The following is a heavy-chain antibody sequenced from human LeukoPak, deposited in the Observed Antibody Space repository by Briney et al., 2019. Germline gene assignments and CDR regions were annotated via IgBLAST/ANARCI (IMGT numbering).Heavy chain of an antibody. V-gene: IGHV4-34*01. J-gene: IGHJ4*02. D-gene: IGHD3-3*01. CDR3: ARRLLPYYDFWSGYYSY. Sequence: SETLSLTCAVYGGSFSGYYWSWIRQPPGKGLEWIGEINHSGSTNYNPPLRGRVNISVDTSKNQFSLKLTSVTAADTAVYYCARRLLPYYDFWSGYYSYWGQGILVTVSS. CDR2: INHSGST. CDR1: GGSFSGYY.